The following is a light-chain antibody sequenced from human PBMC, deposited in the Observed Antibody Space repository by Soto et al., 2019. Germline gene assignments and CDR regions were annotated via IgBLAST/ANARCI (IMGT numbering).Light chain of an antibody. Sequence: EIVMTQSPATLSVSPGERATLSCRASQSVSSNLAWYQQKPGQPPSLLIYGASARATGIPARFSGSGSGTEFNLTISNLQSEDFAVYYCQHYNNWPFTFGQGTKLEIK. CDR1: QSVSSN. J-gene: IGKJ2*01. CDR3: QHYNNWPFT. CDR2: GAS. V-gene: IGKV3-15*01.